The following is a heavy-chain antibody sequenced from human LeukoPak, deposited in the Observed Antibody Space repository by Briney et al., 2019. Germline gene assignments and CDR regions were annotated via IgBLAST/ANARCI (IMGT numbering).Heavy chain of an antibody. Sequence: ASVKVSCKASGYTFTSYGISWVRQAPGQGLEWMGWISAYNGNTNYAQKLQGRVTMTTDTSTSTAYMELRSLRSDDTAVYYCARVLPSIAARPSSGQLDVWGKGTTVTVSS. D-gene: IGHD6-6*01. CDR2: ISAYNGNT. V-gene: IGHV1-18*01. J-gene: IGHJ6*04. CDR1: GYTFTSYG. CDR3: ARVLPSIAARPSSGQLDV.